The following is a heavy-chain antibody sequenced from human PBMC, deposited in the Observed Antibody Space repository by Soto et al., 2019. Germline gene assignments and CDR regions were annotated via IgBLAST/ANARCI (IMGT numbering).Heavy chain of an antibody. CDR3: AKDLIVLVPAAPRDYYYYGMDV. CDR2: IYYSGTT. V-gene: IGHV4-39*02. J-gene: IGHJ6*02. D-gene: IGHD2-2*01. Sequence: SGPTLVNPTQTLTLTCTFSGFSLNTSGLCVSWIRQPPGKGLEWIGSIYYSGTTYYNPSLNSRVTVSVDTSKNQFSLKVTSVTAADTAVYYCAKDLIVLVPAAPRDYYYYGMDVWGQGTTVTVSS. CDR1: GFSLNTSGLC.